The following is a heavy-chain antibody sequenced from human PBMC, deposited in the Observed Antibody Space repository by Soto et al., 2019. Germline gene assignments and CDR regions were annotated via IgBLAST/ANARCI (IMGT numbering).Heavy chain of an antibody. CDR2: FESGGSI. D-gene: IGHD2-21*02. CDR3: ARDGVTPHFFDY. J-gene: IGHJ4*02. CDR1: GFSVRTNY. V-gene: IGHV3-53*02. Sequence: EVQLVETGGGLIQPGGSLRLSCAASGFSVRTNYMSWVRQAPGKGLEWVSVFESGGSIYYADSVKGRFIISRDYAKNTVYLQMNSLRADDTAVYYCARDGVTPHFFDYWGQGTLVTVSS.